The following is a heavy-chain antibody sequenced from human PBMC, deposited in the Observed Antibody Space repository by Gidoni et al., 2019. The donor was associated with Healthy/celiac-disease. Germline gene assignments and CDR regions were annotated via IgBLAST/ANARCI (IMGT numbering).Heavy chain of an antibody. V-gene: IGHV3-33*01. CDR2: IWYDGSNK. J-gene: IGHJ4*02. CDR1: GLTFSSYG. D-gene: IGHD2-2*01. CDR3: ARGVKPAVVSYYFDY. Sequence: QVQLVDSGGGVVQPGRYLSLSCAAPGLTFSSYGMHWVRQAPGKGLEWMAVIWYDGSNKYYADYVKGRFTISRDNSKNTLYLQMNSLRAEDTAVYYCARGVKPAVVSYYFDYWGQGTLVTVSS.